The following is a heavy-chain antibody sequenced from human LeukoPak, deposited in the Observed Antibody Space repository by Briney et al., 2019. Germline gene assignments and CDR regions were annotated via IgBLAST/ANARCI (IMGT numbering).Heavy chain of an antibody. J-gene: IGHJ3*02. CDR2: ISGSGGST. CDR1: GFTFSSYA. Sequence: GGSLRLSCAASGFTFSSYAMSWVRQAPGKGLEWVSAISGSGGSTYYADSVKGRFTISRDNSKNTLYLQMNSLRAEDTAVYYCTRGLTIFGVVNDAFDIWGQGTMVTVSP. CDR3: TRGLTIFGVVNDAFDI. D-gene: IGHD3-3*01. V-gene: IGHV3-23*01.